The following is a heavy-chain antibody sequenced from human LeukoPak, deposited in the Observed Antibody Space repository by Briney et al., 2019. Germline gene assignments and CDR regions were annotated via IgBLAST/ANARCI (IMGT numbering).Heavy chain of an antibody. Sequence: SETLSLTCAVYGGSFSGYYWSWIRPPPGKGLEWIGYIYYSGSTYYNPSLKSRITISVDTSKNQFSLKLSSVTAADTAVYYCARGGYYYYYGMDVWGQGTTVTVTS. J-gene: IGHJ6*02. CDR1: GGSFSGYY. V-gene: IGHV4-34*09. CDR3: ARGGYYYYYGMDV. CDR2: IYYSGST.